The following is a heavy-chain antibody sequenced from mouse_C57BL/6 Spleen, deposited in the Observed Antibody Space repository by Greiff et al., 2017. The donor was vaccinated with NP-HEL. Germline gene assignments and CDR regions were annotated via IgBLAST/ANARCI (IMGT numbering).Heavy chain of an antibody. CDR1: GFNIKDDY. CDR2: IDPENGDT. Sequence: EVQLQESGAELVRPGASVKLSCTASGFNIKDDYMHWVKQRPEQGLEWIGWIDPENGDTEYASKFQGKATITADTSSNTAYLQLSSLTSEDTAVYYCTTSSLYYGTRYFDVWGTGTTVTVSS. V-gene: IGHV14-4*01. D-gene: IGHD1-1*01. CDR3: TTSSLYYGTRYFDV. J-gene: IGHJ1*03.